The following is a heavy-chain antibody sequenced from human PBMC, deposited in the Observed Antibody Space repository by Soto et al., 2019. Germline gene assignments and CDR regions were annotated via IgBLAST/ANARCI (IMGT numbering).Heavy chain of an antibody. D-gene: IGHD1-26*01. Sequence: GGSLRLSCAASGFTFSSYGMHWVRQAPGKGLEWVAVISYDGSNKYYADSVKGRFTISRDNSKNTLYLQMNSLRAEDTAVYYCAKDIWETYDAFDIWGQGTMVTVSS. CDR2: ISYDGSNK. CDR1: GFTFSSYG. J-gene: IGHJ3*02. V-gene: IGHV3-30*18. CDR3: AKDIWETYDAFDI.